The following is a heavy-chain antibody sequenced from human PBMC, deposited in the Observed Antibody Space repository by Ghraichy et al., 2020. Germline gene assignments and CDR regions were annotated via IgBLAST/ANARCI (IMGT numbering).Heavy chain of an antibody. CDR2: IYHSGTT. Sequence: SQTLSLTCAVSGGSVSSGSFSWSWIRQPPGKGLEWIGDIYHSGTTYYNPSLKSRVTISLDDSKNQFSLKLSSVTAADTAVYYCARAPYDDDGFYDDGFDVWGQGIMFTVSS. CDR1: GGSVSSGSFS. J-gene: IGHJ3*01. V-gene: IGHV4-30-2*01. D-gene: IGHD3-22*01. CDR3: ARAPYDDDGFYDDGFDV.